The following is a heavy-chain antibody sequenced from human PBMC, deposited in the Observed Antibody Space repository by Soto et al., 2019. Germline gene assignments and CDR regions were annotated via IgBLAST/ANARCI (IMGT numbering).Heavy chain of an antibody. CDR2: IIPIFGTA. CDR1: GGTFSSYA. J-gene: IGHJ5*02. CDR3: ARGYCSGGSCLNWFDP. Sequence: SVKVSCKASGGTFSSYAISWVRQAPGQGLEWMGGIIPIFGTANYAQKFQGRVTITADESTSTAYMELSSLRSEDTAVYYCARGYCSGGSCLNWFDPWGQGTLVTVSS. V-gene: IGHV1-69*13. D-gene: IGHD2-15*01.